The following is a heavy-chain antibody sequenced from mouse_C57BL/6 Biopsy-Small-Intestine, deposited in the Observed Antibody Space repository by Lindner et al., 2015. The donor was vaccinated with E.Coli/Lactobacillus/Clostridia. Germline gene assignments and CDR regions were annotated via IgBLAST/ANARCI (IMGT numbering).Heavy chain of an antibody. Sequence: VQLQESGAELVKPGASAKLSCTASGFNIKDYYMHWVKQRTEQGLEWIGKIDPEDGETKYAPKFQGKATITADTSSDTAYLQLSSLTSEDTAVYYCARGYYYGSSPRWFAYWGQGTLVTVSA. CDR1: GFNIKDYY. D-gene: IGHD1-1*01. V-gene: IGHV14-2*01. J-gene: IGHJ3*01. CDR2: IDPEDGET. CDR3: ARGYYYGSSPRWFAY.